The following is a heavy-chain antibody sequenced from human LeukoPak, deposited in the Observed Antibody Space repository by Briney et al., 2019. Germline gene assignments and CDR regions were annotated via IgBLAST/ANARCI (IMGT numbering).Heavy chain of an antibody. D-gene: IGHD1-26*01. CDR2: ISSNGGST. J-gene: IGHJ5*02. CDR1: GFTFSSYA. Sequence: GGSLRLSCAASGFTFSSYAMPWVRQAPGKGLESVSAISSNGGSTYYANSVKGRFTISRDNSKNTLYLQMGSLRAEDMAVYYCARAMYSGSYYNWFDPWGQGTLVAVSS. CDR3: ARAMYSGSYYNWFDP. V-gene: IGHV3-64*01.